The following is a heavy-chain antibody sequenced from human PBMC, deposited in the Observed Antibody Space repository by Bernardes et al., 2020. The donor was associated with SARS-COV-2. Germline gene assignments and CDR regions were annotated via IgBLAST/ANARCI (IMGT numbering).Heavy chain of an antibody. V-gene: IGHV3-66*01. CDR2: IYSGGST. Sequence: GGSLRLSCAASGFTVSSDSMNWVRQAPGKGLEWVSVIYSGGSTYYADSVKGRFTISRDNSKNTLYLQMNSLRAEDTAVYYCARDPGGEGFDYWGQGTLVIVSS. J-gene: IGHJ4*02. CDR3: ARDPGGEGFDY. CDR1: GFTVSSDS.